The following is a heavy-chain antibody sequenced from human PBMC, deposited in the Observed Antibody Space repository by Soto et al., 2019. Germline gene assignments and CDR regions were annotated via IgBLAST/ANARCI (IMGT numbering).Heavy chain of an antibody. CDR2: ISYDGSNK. V-gene: IGHV3-30*03. Sequence: QVQLVESGGGVVQPGRSLRLSCAASGFTFSSYGMHWVRQAPGKGLEWVAVISYDGSNKYYADSVKGRFTISRDNSKNKLYLQMNSLRAEDTAVYYCGGERGGNWFDPWGQGTLVTVSS. CDR1: GFTFSSYG. CDR3: GGERGGNWFDP. J-gene: IGHJ5*02. D-gene: IGHD3-16*01.